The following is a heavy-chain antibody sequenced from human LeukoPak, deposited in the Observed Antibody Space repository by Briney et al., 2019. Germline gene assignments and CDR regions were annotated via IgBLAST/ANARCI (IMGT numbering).Heavy chain of an antibody. D-gene: IGHD6-19*01. Sequence: GESLKISCKASGYTSTNYWIGWVRQMPGKGLEWMGIIYPGDSDTRYSPSFQGQVTISADKSISTAYLQWSSLKASDTAMYYCAREQGSGGRALDYWGQGTLVTVSS. CDR2: IYPGDSDT. CDR3: AREQGSGGRALDY. J-gene: IGHJ4*02. CDR1: GYTSTNYW. V-gene: IGHV5-51*01.